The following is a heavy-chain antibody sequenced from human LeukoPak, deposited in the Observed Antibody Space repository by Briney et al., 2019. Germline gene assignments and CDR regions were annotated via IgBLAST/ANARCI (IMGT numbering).Heavy chain of an antibody. V-gene: IGHV1-8*01. Sequence: ASVKVSCKASGYTFTSYDINWVRQATGQGLEWMGWMNPNSGNTGYAQKFQGRVTMTRNTSISTAYMELSSLRSEDTAVYYCARYKPYYDFWSGYYFDYYYYVDVWGKGTTVTVSS. D-gene: IGHD3-3*01. CDR2: MNPNSGNT. J-gene: IGHJ6*03. CDR1: GYTFTSYD. CDR3: ARYKPYYDFWSGYYFDYYYYVDV.